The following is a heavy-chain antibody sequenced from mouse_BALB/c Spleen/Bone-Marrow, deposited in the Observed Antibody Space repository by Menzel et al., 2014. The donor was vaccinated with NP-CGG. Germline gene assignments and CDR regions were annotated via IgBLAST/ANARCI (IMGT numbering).Heavy chain of an antibody. V-gene: IGHV1S29*02. CDR3: ARGWLLSWFAY. Sequence: EVQLQQSGPELVKPGASVKISCKASGYTFSDYNMHWVKQSHGNILEWIGNIYPYNGGTGCNQKFKRKATLTVDNSSSTAYMELRSLTSEDSAVYHCARGWLLSWFAYWGQGTLVTVSA. CDR2: IYPYNGGT. CDR1: GYTFSDYN. D-gene: IGHD2-3*01. J-gene: IGHJ3*01.